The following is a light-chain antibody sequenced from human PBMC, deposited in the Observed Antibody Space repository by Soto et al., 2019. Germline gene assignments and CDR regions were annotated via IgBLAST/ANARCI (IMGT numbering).Light chain of an antibody. CDR1: QSISSY. Sequence: DIQMTQSPSSLSASVGDRVTITCRASQSISSYLNWYQQKPGKAPKLLIYAASSLQSGVPSRFSDSGSGTDFTLTISSLQPEDFATYYCQQSYSTPLFGPGTKVDIK. J-gene: IGKJ3*01. CDR3: QQSYSTPL. CDR2: AAS. V-gene: IGKV1-39*01.